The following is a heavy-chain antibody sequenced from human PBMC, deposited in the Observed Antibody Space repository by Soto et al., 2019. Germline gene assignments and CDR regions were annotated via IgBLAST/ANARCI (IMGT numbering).Heavy chain of an antibody. Sequence: QVQLQESGPGLVRPSQTLSLTCTVSGGSISSDHYHWTWIRQTPGKGLEWIGYIHYSGSVYYNPSLQNLVTMSVDTSKNLFSLKLSSETAADTAVYFCVREDDGGDRDYYGLDVWGQGTTVTVSS. D-gene: IGHD4-17*01. CDR2: IHYSGSV. J-gene: IGHJ6*02. CDR1: GGSISSDHYH. CDR3: VREDDGGDRDYYGLDV. V-gene: IGHV4-30-4*01.